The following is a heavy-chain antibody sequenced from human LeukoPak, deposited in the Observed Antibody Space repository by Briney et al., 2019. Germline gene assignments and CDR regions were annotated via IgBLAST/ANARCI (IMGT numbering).Heavy chain of an antibody. V-gene: IGHV3-48*01. J-gene: IGHJ6*02. CDR2: ISSSSSTI. CDR1: GFTFSSYS. Sequence: PGGSLRLSCAAAGFTFSSYSMNWARHAPGKGLEWVSYISSSSSTIYYADSVKGRFTISRDNAKNSLYLQMNSLRAEDTAVYYCARDHYSTYCYDSSGCPPTVWGQGSTVTVSS. D-gene: IGHD3-22*01. CDR3: ARDHYSTYCYDSSGCPPTV.